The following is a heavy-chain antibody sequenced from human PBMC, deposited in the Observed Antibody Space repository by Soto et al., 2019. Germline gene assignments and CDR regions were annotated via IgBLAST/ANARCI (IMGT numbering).Heavy chain of an antibody. J-gene: IGHJ4*02. CDR3: AREWSALDF. D-gene: IGHD2-15*01. V-gene: IGHV4-59*11. CDR2: TYYSGYT. Sequence: SSETLSLTCTVSGASNSDHKWHWIRQPPGMGLEWIGYTYYSGYTSYNPSLKSRIAISVDTSKNQFSLTLNSATAADTAVYYCAREWSALDFWGQGTLVTVSS. CDR1: GASNSDHK.